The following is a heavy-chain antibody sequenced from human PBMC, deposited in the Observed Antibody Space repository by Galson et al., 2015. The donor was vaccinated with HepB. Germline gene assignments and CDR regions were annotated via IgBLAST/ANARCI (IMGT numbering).Heavy chain of an antibody. Sequence: QSGAEVKKPGASLKISCKGSGYSFTSYWIGWVRQMPGKGLEWMGIIYPGDSDTRYSPSFQGQVTISADKSISTAYLQWSSLKASDTAMYYCARQIFGVVIIGDAFDIWGQGTMVTVSS. CDR2: IYPGDSDT. CDR1: GYSFTSYW. V-gene: IGHV5-51*01. J-gene: IGHJ3*02. D-gene: IGHD3-3*01. CDR3: ARQIFGVVIIGDAFDI.